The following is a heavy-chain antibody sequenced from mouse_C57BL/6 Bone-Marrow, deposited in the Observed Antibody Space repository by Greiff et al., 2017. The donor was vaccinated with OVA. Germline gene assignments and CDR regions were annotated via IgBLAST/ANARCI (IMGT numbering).Heavy chain of an antibody. Sequence: EVKLVESGGGLVKPGGSLKLSCAASGFTFSSYTMSWVRQTPEKRLEWVATISGGGGNTYYPDSVKGRFTISRDNAKNTLYLQMSSLRSEDTALYYCARHIPYLYMDYWGQGTSVTVSS. V-gene: IGHV5-9*01. D-gene: IGHD5-1-1*01. CDR3: ARHIPYLYMDY. CDR2: ISGGGGNT. CDR1: GFTFSSYT. J-gene: IGHJ4*01.